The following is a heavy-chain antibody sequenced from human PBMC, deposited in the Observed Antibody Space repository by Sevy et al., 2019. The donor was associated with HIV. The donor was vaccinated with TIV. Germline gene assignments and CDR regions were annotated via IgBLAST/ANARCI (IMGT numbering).Heavy chain of an antibody. J-gene: IGHJ4*01. CDR1: GFTFSSYW. D-gene: IGHD3-16*02. CDR2: ISSDGSST. V-gene: IGHV3-74*01. CDR3: ARAGYDYVRGSYRYPNY. Sequence: GGSLRLSCAASGFTFSSYWMHWVRQAPGKGLVWVSRISSDGSSTSYADSVKGRFTISRDNAKNTLYLQMNSLRAEDTAVYYCARAGYDYVRGSYRYPNYWGQGTLVTVSS.